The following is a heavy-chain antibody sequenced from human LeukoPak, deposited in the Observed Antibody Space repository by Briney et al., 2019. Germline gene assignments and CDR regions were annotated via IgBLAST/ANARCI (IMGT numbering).Heavy chain of an antibody. V-gene: IGHV4-39*07. D-gene: IGHD1-1*01. CDR1: GGSISSSSYY. CDR2: IYYSGST. Sequence: SETLSLTCTVSGGSISSSSYYWGWIRQPPGKGLEWIGSIYYSGSTYYNPSLKSRVTISVDTSKNQFSLKLSSVTAADTAVYYCARAASHPTWFDPWGQGTLVTVSS. CDR3: ARAASHPTWFDP. J-gene: IGHJ5*02.